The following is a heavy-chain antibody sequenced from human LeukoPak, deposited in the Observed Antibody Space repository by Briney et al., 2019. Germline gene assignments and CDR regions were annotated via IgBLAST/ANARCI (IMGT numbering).Heavy chain of an antibody. D-gene: IGHD4-11*01. CDR3: TKDAQRGFNYSNSFQF. CDR2: IWSDSTNM. Sequence: GGSLRLSCAASGFIFTDYGFHWVREAPGKGLEWVAAIWSDSTNMFYAQSVKGRFIIQRDDYQNTVYLEMSSLRAEDTAVYYCTKDAQRGFNYSNSFQFWGQGSLVTVSS. J-gene: IGHJ4*02. CDR1: GFIFTDYG. V-gene: IGHV3-33*06.